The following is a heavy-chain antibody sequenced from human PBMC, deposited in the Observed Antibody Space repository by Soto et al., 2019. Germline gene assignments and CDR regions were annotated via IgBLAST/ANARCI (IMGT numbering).Heavy chain of an antibody. Sequence: SETLSLTCTVSGGSVFTSSAYWGWIRQPPGKGLEWIGHIFYSGTTYYSPSLGSRVTMSLNTSKNNFSLSLSSVTAADTAVYSCARLGGLTELGVPWYKYEHWGGGILVTVSS. CDR3: ARLGGLTELGVPWYKYEH. V-gene: IGHV4-39*01. J-gene: IGHJ4*02. D-gene: IGHD1-1*01. CDR2: IFYSGTT. CDR1: GGSVFTSSAY.